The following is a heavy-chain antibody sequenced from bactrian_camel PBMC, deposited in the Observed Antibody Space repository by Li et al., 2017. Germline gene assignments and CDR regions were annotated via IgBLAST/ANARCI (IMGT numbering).Heavy chain of an antibody. CDR1: GYTYSTANG. J-gene: IGHJ4*01. CDR2: ITPNGGTT. V-gene: IGHV3S1*01. Sequence: HVQLVESGGASVQAGGSLRLSCAASGYTYSTANGYTYGNAFMAWFRQAPGKEREAVAAITPNGGTTYYADSVKGRLTISRDNAKNTVYLQLNSLRTEDTAMYFCSKGLLAQPDNYWGQGTQVTVS. CDR3: SKGLLAQPDNY.